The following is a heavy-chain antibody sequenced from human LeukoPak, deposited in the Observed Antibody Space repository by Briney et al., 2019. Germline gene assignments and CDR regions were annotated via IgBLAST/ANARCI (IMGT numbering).Heavy chain of an antibody. Sequence: PGGSLRLSCATSEFTFGNYAMSWVRQAPGKGLEWVSPITDSGDRTYYADSVKGRFTISRDNSKNTLYLQMNSLRAEDTAVYYCAKDRGYSSSWYSGYYFDYWGQGTLVTVSS. V-gene: IGHV3-23*01. D-gene: IGHD6-13*01. J-gene: IGHJ4*02. CDR1: EFTFGNYA. CDR3: AKDRGYSSSWYSGYYFDY. CDR2: ITDSGDRT.